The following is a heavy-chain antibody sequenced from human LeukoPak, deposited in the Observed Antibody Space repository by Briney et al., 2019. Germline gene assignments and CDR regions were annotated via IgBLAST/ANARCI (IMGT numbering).Heavy chain of an antibody. CDR3: AKDRDSSWSTGGYFDY. D-gene: IGHD6-13*01. CDR2: IRYDGSNK. J-gene: IGHJ4*02. V-gene: IGHV3-30*02. Sequence: PGGSLRLSCAASGFTFSSYGMRWVRQAPGKGLEWVAFIRYDGSNKYYADSVKGRFTISRDNSKNTLYLQMNSLRAEDTAVYYCAKDRDSSWSTGGYFDYWGQGTLVTVSS. CDR1: GFTFSSYG.